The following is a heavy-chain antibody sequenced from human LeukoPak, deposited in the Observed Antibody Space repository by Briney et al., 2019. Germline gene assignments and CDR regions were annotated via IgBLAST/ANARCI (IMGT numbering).Heavy chain of an antibody. V-gene: IGHV3-11*01. D-gene: IGHD3-22*01. CDR1: GFIFSDYY. CDR2: ISSSGGAI. CDR3: ARAGDTSGYFYFWDY. Sequence: PGGSLRLSCAASGFIFSDYYMGWIRQAPGKGLEWVSHISSSGGAIYYADSVKGRFTISRDNAKNSLFLQMNSLRAEDTAVYYCARAGDTSGYFYFWDYWGQGTLLTVSS. J-gene: IGHJ4*02.